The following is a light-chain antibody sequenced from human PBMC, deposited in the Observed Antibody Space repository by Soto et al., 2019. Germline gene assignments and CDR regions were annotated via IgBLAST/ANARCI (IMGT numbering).Light chain of an antibody. CDR1: QTVNSN. CDR2: GAS. Sequence: EIVMTQSPATLSVSPGERATLSCRASQTVNSNLAWYQQKPGQAPRLLIYGASTRATGIPARFSGSGSGTDFTLTISRLEPEDFAVYYCQQFGASLTWTFGQGTKVDIK. J-gene: IGKJ1*01. CDR3: QQFGASLTWT. V-gene: IGKV3-15*01.